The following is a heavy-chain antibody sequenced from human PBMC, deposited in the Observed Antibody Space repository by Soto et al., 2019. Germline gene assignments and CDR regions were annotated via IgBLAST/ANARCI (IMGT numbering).Heavy chain of an antibody. CDR3: ARVGYYYGSGSYPFGYYYYGMDV. D-gene: IGHD3-10*01. V-gene: IGHV1-18*01. J-gene: IGHJ6*02. Sequence: GASVKVSCKASGYTFTSYGISWVRQAPGQGLEWMGWISAYNGNTNYAQKLQGRVTMTTDTSTSTAYMELRSLRSDDTTVYYCARVGYYYGSGSYPFGYYYYGMDVWGQGTTVTVSS. CDR1: GYTFTSYG. CDR2: ISAYNGNT.